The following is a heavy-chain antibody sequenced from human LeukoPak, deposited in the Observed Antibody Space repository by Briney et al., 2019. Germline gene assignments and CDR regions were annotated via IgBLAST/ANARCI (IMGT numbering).Heavy chain of an antibody. J-gene: IGHJ4*02. Sequence: SVKVSCKVSGYTLTELSMHWVRQAPGKGFEWMGGFDPEDGETIYAQKFQGRVTMTQDTSTDTAYMELSSLRSEDTAVYYCATGMSIAAHSFDYWGQGTLVTVSS. D-gene: IGHD6-6*01. V-gene: IGHV1-24*01. CDR1: GYTLTELS. CDR3: ATGMSIAAHSFDY. CDR2: FDPEDGET.